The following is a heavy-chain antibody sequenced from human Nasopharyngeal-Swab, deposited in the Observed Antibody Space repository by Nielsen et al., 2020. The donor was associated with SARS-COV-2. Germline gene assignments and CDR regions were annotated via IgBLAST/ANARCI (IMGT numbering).Heavy chain of an antibody. Sequence: HALEWLALIDWDDDKYYSTSLKTRLTISKDTSKNQVVLTMTNMDPADTATYYCARIPGVGATRGGFDYWGQGTLVTVSS. CDR3: ARIPGVGATRGGFDY. CDR2: IDWDDDK. D-gene: IGHD1-26*01. V-gene: IGHV2-70*01. J-gene: IGHJ4*02.